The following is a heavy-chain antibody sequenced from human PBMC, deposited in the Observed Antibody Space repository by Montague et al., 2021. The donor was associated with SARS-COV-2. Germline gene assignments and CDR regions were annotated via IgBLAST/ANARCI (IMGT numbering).Heavy chain of an antibody. Sequence: TLSLTCAVSGGSLNSVVYSWNWIRPPPGKGLEWIGHIFHSGNTSYNLSLRGRVTISVDRSKNQFSLTLTSVTAADTAVYYCARATADTNFDYWGQGTPVTVSS. CDR3: ARATADTNFDY. CDR1: GGSLNSVVYS. V-gene: IGHV4-30-2*01. CDR2: IFHSGNT. J-gene: IGHJ4*02. D-gene: IGHD6-13*01.